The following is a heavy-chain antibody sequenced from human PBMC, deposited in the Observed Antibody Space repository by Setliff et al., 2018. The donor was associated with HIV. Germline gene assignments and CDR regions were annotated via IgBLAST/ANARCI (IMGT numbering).Heavy chain of an antibody. Sequence: GSLRLSCAASGFTFSNFAMSWVRQAPGEGLEWVSAILSTGERTFYADSVKGRCTISRDNSKNTVYLQMNSLRAEDTAEYYCAKELAASGLGYFDSWGRGILVTVS. CDR3: AKELAASGLGYFDS. V-gene: IGHV3-23*01. D-gene: IGHD3-22*01. CDR2: ILSTGERT. J-gene: IGHJ4*02. CDR1: GFTFSNFA.